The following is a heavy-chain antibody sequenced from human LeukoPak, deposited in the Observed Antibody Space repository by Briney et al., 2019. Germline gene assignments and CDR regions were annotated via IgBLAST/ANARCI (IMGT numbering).Heavy chain of an antibody. CDR3: ARRSRGSGSYYNPYNFDY. CDR2: ISAYNGNT. V-gene: IGHV1-18*01. Sequence: ASVKVSCKASGYTFTSYGISWLRHAPGQGLEWMGWISAYNGNTNYAQKLQGRVTMTTDTSTSTAYMELRSLRSDDTAVYYCARRSRGSGSYYNPYNFDYWGQGTLVTVSS. D-gene: IGHD3-10*01. CDR1: GYTFTSYG. J-gene: IGHJ4*02.